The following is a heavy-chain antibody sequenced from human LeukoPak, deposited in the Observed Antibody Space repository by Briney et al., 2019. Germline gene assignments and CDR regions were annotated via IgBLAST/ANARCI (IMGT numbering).Heavy chain of an antibody. D-gene: IGHD3-16*01. J-gene: IGHJ1*01. V-gene: IGHV4-59*01. CDR1: GGSISSYY. CDR2: RYYSGST. Sequence: SETLSLTCSVSGGSISSYYWTWIRQPPGKGLEWIGYRYYSGSTTYNPSLKGRVTISVDTSKSQFSLKLISVTAADTAIYYCARVRGDFETDWGQGTLVTVSS. CDR3: ARVRGDFETD.